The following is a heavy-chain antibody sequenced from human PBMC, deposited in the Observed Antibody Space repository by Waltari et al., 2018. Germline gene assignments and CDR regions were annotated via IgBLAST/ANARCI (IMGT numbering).Heavy chain of an antibody. CDR2: SSSQSSYR. CDR1: GFTLNRHL. Sequence: EVDLVESGGGLAKPGGSLRLSCAAPGFTLNRHLIHWVRKAPGKWREGVSSSSSQSSYRYYADSVKGLFTIFRDNAKNSLYLQMSSLRVDDTAVYYCVREVVGTDNWFDPWGQGTLVTVSS. V-gene: IGHV3-21*01. J-gene: IGHJ5*02. CDR3: VREVVGTDNWFDP. D-gene: IGHD2-21*02.